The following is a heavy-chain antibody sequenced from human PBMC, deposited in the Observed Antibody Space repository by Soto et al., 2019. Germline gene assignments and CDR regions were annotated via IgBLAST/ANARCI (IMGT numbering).Heavy chain of an antibody. J-gene: IGHJ4*02. CDR1: GFTFSSYA. D-gene: IGHD6-19*01. V-gene: IGHV3-23*01. CDR2: ISGSGGST. CDR3: ARRSSGWYFDY. Sequence: EVQLLESGGGLVQPGGSLRLSCAASGFTFSSYAMSWVRQAPGKGLEWVSAISGSGGSTYYADSVKGRFTIARDNSKNTLYLQMNRLRAGDTAVYYCARRSSGWYFDYWGQGTLVTVSS.